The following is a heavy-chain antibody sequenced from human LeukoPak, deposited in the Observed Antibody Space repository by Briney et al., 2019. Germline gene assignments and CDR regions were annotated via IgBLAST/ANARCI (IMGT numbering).Heavy chain of an antibody. Sequence: KPSETLSLTCTVSGGSISSSSYYWGWIRLPPGKGLEWIGSIYYSGSTYYNPSLKSRVTISVDTSKNQFSLKLSSVTAADTAVYYCARVGVGATIEYYFDYWGQGTLVTVSS. CDR2: IYYSGST. J-gene: IGHJ4*02. V-gene: IGHV4-39*07. D-gene: IGHD1-26*01. CDR3: ARVGVGATIEYYFDY. CDR1: GGSISSSSYY.